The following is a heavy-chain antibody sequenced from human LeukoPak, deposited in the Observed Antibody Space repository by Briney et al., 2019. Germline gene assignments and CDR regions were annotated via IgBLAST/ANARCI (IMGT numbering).Heavy chain of an antibody. J-gene: IGHJ3*02. CDR2: MSPHFGSA. D-gene: IGHD3-10*01. V-gene: IGHV1-8*01. CDR3: ARHGRGADAFDI. Sequence: ASVKVSCKASGYTFTNYDINWVRRATGQGLEWMGWMSPHFGSAGYAQKFKGRVTMTRDTSTSTAYLEVGSLRSEDTAMYYCARHGRGADAFDIWGQGTMVIVSS. CDR1: GYTFTNYD.